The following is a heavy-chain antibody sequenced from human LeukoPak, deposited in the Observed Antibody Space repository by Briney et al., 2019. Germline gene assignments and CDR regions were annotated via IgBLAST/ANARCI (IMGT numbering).Heavy chain of an antibody. Sequence: GGSLRLSCAASGFTFSSYAMHWVRQAPSKGLEWVAVISYDGSNKYYADSVKGRFTISRDNSKNTLHLQMNSLRAEDTAVYYCARRGLDDIDSWGQGTLVTVSS. V-gene: IGHV3-30-3*01. J-gene: IGHJ4*02. CDR1: GFTFSSYA. CDR3: ARRGLDDIDS. D-gene: IGHD1-1*01. CDR2: ISYDGSNK.